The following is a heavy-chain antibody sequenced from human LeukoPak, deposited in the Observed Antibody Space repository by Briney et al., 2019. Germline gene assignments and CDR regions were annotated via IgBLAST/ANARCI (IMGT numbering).Heavy chain of an antibody. J-gene: IGHJ4*02. Sequence: PGGSLRLSCAASGFTFSSYAMHWVRQAPGKGLEWVAVISYDGSNKYYADSVKGRFTISRDNSKNTLYLQMNSLRAEDTAVYYCTRDYDFWSGYIRSFQYWGQGTLVTVSS. CDR1: GFTFSSYA. CDR2: ISYDGSNK. V-gene: IGHV3-30-3*01. CDR3: TRDYDFWSGYIRSFQY. D-gene: IGHD3-3*01.